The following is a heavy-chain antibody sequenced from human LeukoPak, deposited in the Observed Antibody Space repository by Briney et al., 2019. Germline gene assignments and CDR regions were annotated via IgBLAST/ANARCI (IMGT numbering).Heavy chain of an antibody. CDR1: GGSFSGYY. V-gene: IGHV4-34*01. J-gene: IGHJ6*04. D-gene: IGHD2-2*01. Sequence: ASETLSLTCAVYGGSFSGYYWSWIRQPPGKGLEWIGEINHSGSTNYNPSLKSRVTISVDTSKNQFSLKLSSVTAADTAVYCCARAPRGVPAALNYYYGMDVWGKGTTVTVSS. CDR2: INHSGST. CDR3: ARAPRGVPAALNYYYGMDV.